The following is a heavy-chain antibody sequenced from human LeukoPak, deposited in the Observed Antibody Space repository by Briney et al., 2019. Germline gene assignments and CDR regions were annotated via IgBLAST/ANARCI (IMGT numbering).Heavy chain of an antibody. D-gene: IGHD3-10*01. CDR1: GFTFSSYG. J-gene: IGHJ4*02. V-gene: IGHV3-30*02. CDR3: AKDALIGYYGSGTDY. Sequence: PGGSLRLSCAASGFTFSSYGVHWVRQAPGKGLEWVAFIRYDGSNKYYADSVKGRFTISRDNSKNTLYLQMNSLRAEDTAVYYCAKDALIGYYGSGTDYWGQGTLVTVSS. CDR2: IRYDGSNK.